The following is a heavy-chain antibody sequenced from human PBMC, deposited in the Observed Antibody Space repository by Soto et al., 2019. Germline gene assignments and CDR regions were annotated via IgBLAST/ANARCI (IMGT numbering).Heavy chain of an antibody. V-gene: IGHV3-30-3*01. CDR1: GFTFSSYA. CDR2: ISYDGSNK. D-gene: IGHD6-19*01. J-gene: IGHJ4*02. CDR3: ARDLVAGTPDFDY. Sequence: GGSLRLSCAASGFTFSSYAMHWVRQAPGKGLEWVAVISYDGSNKYYADSVKGRFTISRDNSKNTLYLQMNSLRAEDTAVYYCARDLVAGTPDFDYWGQGTLVTVSS.